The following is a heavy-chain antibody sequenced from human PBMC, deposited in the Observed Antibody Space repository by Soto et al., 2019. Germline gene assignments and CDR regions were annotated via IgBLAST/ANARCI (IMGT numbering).Heavy chain of an antibody. CDR3: ARDASDSTSPTYYYYYYMDV. V-gene: IGHV4-34*01. D-gene: IGHD2-2*01. J-gene: IGHJ6*03. CDR1: GGSFSGYY. CDR2: INHSVST. Sequence: SETLSLTCAVYGGSFSGYYWSWIRQPPGKGLEWIGEINHSVSTNYNPSLKSRVTISVDTSKNQFSLKLSSVTAADTAVYYCARDASDSTSPTYYYYYYMDVWGKGTTVTVSS.